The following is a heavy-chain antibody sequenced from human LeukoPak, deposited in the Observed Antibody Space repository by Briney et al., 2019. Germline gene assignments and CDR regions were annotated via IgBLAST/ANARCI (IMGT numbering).Heavy chain of an antibody. CDR3: ARDLLLPRDDYDFWSGGLDY. CDR2: IIPIFGTA. J-gene: IGHJ4*02. CDR1: RGTPSIYA. V-gene: IGHV1-69*05. Sequence: GASLKVSCEASRGTPSIYAISWVPQAPGERLEWMGGIIPIFGTANYAQKFQSSVTITTDESTSTAYMELSSLSAEDTAVYYCARDLLLPRDDYDFWSGGLDYWGQGTLVTVSS. D-gene: IGHD3-3*01.